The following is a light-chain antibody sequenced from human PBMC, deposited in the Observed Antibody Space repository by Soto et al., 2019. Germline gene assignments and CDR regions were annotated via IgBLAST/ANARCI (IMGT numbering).Light chain of an antibody. Sequence: EIVLTQSPGTLSLSQGEGSTITCRASQSINSFLAWYKQRRGQAPRLLIHGASNRATGIQDRFSGSGSGTEFTLTIRSLQSEDFAVYDCQQYDNWPTFGQGTKVDIK. CDR3: QQYDNWPT. CDR1: QSINSF. J-gene: IGKJ1*01. V-gene: IGKV3-15*01. CDR2: GAS.